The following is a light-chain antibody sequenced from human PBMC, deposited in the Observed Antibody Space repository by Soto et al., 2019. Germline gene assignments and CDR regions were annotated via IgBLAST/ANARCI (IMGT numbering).Light chain of an antibody. CDR3: QQRSNWPPYN. Sequence: EIVLTQSPATLSLSPGERATLSCRASQSVSSYLAWYQQKPGQAPRLLIYDASNRATGIPARFSVSGSGKDFTLPISSLEPEDFAVYSCQQRSNWPPYNFGQGTQLAIK. CDR2: DAS. J-gene: IGKJ2*01. V-gene: IGKV3-11*01. CDR1: QSVSSY.